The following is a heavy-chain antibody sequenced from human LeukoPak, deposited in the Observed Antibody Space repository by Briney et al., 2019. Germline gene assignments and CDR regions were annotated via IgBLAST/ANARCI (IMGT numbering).Heavy chain of an antibody. CDR3: ARVAGTLYYCYYMDV. CDR2: IYYSGST. D-gene: IGHD6-19*01. V-gene: IGHV4-34*01. J-gene: IGHJ6*03. Sequence: SETLSLTCAVYGGSFSGDFWSWIRQSPGKGLEWIGSIYYSGSTYYNPSLKSRVTISVDTSKNQFSLKLSSVTAADTAVYYCARVAGTLYYCYYMDVWGKGTTVTVSS. CDR1: GGSFSGDF.